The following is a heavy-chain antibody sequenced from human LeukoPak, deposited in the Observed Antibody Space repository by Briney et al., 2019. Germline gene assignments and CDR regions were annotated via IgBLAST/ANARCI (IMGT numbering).Heavy chain of an antibody. J-gene: IGHJ6*03. V-gene: IGHV3-23*01. CDR3: AKPSNYYYYYMDV. CDR2: ISGSGGST. Sequence: GGSLRLSCAASGFTFSSYAMSWVRQAPGKGLEWVSAISGSGGSTYYADSVKGRFTISRDNSKNALYLQMNSLRAEDTAVYYCAKPSNYYYYYMDVWGKGTTVTVSS. CDR1: GFTFSSYA.